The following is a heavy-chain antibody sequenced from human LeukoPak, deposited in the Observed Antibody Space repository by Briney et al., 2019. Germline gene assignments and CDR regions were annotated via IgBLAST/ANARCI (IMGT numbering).Heavy chain of an antibody. V-gene: IGHV3-53*01. Sequence: GGSPRLSCAASGFTVNSNYMSWVRQAPGKGLEWVSVIYSGGHTYYADSVKGRFTISRDNSKNTLYLQMNSLRAEDTAMYYCTTGYSYGKYWGQRTLVTVSS. J-gene: IGHJ4*02. D-gene: IGHD5-18*01. CDR2: IYSGGHT. CDR3: TTGYSYGKY. CDR1: GFTVNSNY.